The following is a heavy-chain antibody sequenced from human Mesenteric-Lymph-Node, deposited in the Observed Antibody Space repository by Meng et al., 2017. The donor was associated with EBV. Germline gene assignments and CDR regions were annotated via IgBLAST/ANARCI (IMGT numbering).Heavy chain of an antibody. Sequence: VRRGGAGGGVVQLGRSLRLSCAASGFTFSSYDIHWVRQAPGKGLEWVAVIWSDGSYQYYADSVKGRFTMSRDNSKNTVYLQLNSLRAEDTAVYYCARDLKRETYDYWGQGTLVTVSS. V-gene: IGHV3-33*01. CDR3: ARDLKRETYDY. J-gene: IGHJ4*02. CDR1: GFTFSSYD. CDR2: IWSDGSYQ.